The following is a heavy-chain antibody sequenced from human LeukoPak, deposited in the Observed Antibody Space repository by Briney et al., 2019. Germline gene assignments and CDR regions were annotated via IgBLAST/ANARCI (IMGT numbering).Heavy chain of an antibody. CDR3: ATDNVDTAFDY. D-gene: IGHD5-18*01. J-gene: IGHJ4*02. CDR1: GYTLTELS. V-gene: IGHV1-24*01. CDR2: FDPEDGET. Sequence: GASVKVSCKVSGYTLTELSMHWVRQAPGKGLEWMGGFDPEDGETIYAQKFQGRVTMTEVTSTDTAYMELSSLRSEDTAVYYCATDNVDTAFDYWGQGTLVTVSS.